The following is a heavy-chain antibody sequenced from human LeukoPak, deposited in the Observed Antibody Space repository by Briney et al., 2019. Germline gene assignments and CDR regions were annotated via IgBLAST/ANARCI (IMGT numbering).Heavy chain of an antibody. V-gene: IGHV3-30*11. J-gene: IGHJ5*02. CDR1: GFNFSSYA. CDR3: ASGKYRYGDNWFDP. D-gene: IGHD5-18*01. Sequence: GSPKLSCAASGFNFSSYAMHWVRPAPSQGLELGAGISYDGSNKYYADSVKGRFTISRDNSKNTLYLQMNSLRAEDTAVYFCASGKYRYGDNWFDPWGQGTLVTVSS. CDR2: ISYDGSNK.